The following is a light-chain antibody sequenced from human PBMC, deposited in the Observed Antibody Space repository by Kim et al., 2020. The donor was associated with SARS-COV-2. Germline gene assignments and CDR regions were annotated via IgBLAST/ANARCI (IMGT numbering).Light chain of an antibody. CDR1: NIECYS. CDR2: YDS. CDR3: QVWDSTIDHRVV. Sequence: PGKTASISCGGHNIECYSVHWYQQKPGQAPVLVISYDSDRPSGIPERFSGSNSGNTATLTISRVDAGDEADYYCQVWDSTIDHRVVFGGGTQLTVL. V-gene: IGLV3-21*04. J-gene: IGLJ3*02.